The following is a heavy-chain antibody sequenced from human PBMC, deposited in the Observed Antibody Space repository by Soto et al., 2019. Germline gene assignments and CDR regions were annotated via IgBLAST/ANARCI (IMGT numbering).Heavy chain of an antibody. CDR1: GYTFTSYA. Sequence: ASVKVSCKASGYTFTSYAMHWVRQAPGKGLEWMGGIDPEDSETIYAQKFQGRVTMTEDTSTDTAYMELSSLRSEDTAVYYCATSTVNYWYFDLWGRGTLVTVSS. V-gene: IGHV1-24*01. CDR2: IDPEDSET. J-gene: IGHJ2*01. D-gene: IGHD4-17*01. CDR3: ATSTVNYWYFDL.